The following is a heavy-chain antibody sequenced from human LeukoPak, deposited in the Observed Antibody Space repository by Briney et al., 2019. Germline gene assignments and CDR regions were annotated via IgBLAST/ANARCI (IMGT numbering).Heavy chain of an antibody. Sequence: SETLSLTCAVYGGSFSGYYWSWIRQPPGKGLEWIGEINHSGSTNYNPSLKSRVTISVDTCKNQFSLKLSSVTAADTAVYYCARGGDIVVVPAATGPKGTFDYWGQGTLVTVSS. CDR1: GGSFSGYY. D-gene: IGHD2-2*01. V-gene: IGHV4-34*01. CDR3: ARGGDIVVVPAATGPKGTFDY. CDR2: INHSGST. J-gene: IGHJ4*02.